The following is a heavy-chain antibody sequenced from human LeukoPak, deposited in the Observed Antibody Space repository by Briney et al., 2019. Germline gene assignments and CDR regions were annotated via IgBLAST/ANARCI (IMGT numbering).Heavy chain of an antibody. J-gene: IGHJ6*02. CDR1: GGSISSGGYS. V-gene: IGHV4-31*03. Sequence: TSQTLSLTCTVSGGSISSGGYSWSWIRQHPGKGLEWIGYIYYSGSTYYNPSLKSRVTISVDTSKNQFSLKLSSVTAADTAVYYCAREPGDHGLDVWGQGTTVTVSS. CDR3: AREPGDHGLDV. D-gene: IGHD2-21*01. CDR2: IYYSGST.